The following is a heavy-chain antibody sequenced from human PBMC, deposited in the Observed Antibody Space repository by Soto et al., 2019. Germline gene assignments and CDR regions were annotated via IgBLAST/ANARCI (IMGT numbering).Heavy chain of an antibody. V-gene: IGHV4-39*01. CDR2: IYYSGSA. Sequence: SETLSLTCTVSGVSISSSSYYWGWIPQPPGKGLEWIGSIYYSGSAYYNPSLKSRVTISVDTSKNQFSLKLSSVTAADTAVYYCARPVAGVPVYWGQGTLATVSS. CDR3: ARPVAGVPVY. J-gene: IGHJ4*02. CDR1: GVSISSSSYY. D-gene: IGHD2-15*01.